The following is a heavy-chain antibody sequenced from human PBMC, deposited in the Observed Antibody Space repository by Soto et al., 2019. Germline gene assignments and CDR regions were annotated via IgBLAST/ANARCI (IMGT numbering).Heavy chain of an antibody. D-gene: IGHD3-3*01. CDR3: AKGVLQYDFWSGFHWFDP. J-gene: IGHJ5*02. Sequence: EVQLVESGGGLVQPGRSLRLSCAASGFTFDDYAMHWVRQAPGKGLEWVSGISWNSGSIGYADSVKGRFTISRDNAKNSLYLQMNSLRAEDTALYYCAKGVLQYDFWSGFHWFDPWGQGTLVTVSS. CDR2: ISWNSGSI. V-gene: IGHV3-9*01. CDR1: GFTFDDYA.